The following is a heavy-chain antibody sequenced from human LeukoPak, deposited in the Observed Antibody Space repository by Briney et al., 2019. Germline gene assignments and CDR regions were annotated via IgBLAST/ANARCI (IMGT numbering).Heavy chain of an antibody. Sequence: ASVKVSCKASGGTFSSYAISWVRQAPGQGVEWMGGIIPIFGTANYAQKFQGRVTITTDESTSTAYMELSSLRSEDTAVYYCARDGGSYLFDYWGQGTLVTVSS. CDR1: GGTFSSYA. CDR2: IIPIFGTA. D-gene: IGHD1-26*01. V-gene: IGHV1-69*05. J-gene: IGHJ4*02. CDR3: ARDGGSYLFDY.